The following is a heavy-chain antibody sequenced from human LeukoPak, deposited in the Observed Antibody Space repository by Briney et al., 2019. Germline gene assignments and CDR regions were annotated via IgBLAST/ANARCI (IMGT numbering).Heavy chain of an antibody. D-gene: IGHD3-22*01. J-gene: IGHJ4*02. V-gene: IGHV4-34*01. CDR2: INHSGNT. Sequence: SETLSLTCAVSGGSFSGYYWSWIRQPPGKGLERIGEINHSGNTNYNPSLTSRVTISVDTSKNQFSLKLSSVTAADTAVYYCARDLDSSGYYFDYWGQGTLVTVS. CDR3: ARDLDSSGYYFDY. CDR1: GGSFSGYY.